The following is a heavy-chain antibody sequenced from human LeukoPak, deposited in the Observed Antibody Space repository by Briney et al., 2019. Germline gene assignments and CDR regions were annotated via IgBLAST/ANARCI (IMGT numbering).Heavy chain of an antibody. Sequence: GGSLRLSCAASGFTFSSYGMHWVRQAPGKGLEWVAFIRYDGSNKYYADSVKGRFTISRDNSKNTLYLQMNSLRAEDTAVYYCAYGPRAGDGYNYWGQGTLVTVSS. J-gene: IGHJ4*02. CDR3: AYGPRAGDGYNY. CDR1: GFTFSSYG. CDR2: IRYDGSNK. D-gene: IGHD5-24*01. V-gene: IGHV3-30*02.